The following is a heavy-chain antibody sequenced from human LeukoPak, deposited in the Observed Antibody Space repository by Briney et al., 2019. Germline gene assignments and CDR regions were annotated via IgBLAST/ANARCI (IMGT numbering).Heavy chain of an antibody. D-gene: IGHD6-13*01. V-gene: IGHV4-59*12. CDR2: ILYSGTT. J-gene: IGHJ4*02. CDR1: GGSISPYY. CDR3: ARGPGTWYYY. Sequence: SETLSFTCTVSGGSISPYYWSWIRQTPGKGLEWIGYILYSGTTTNYNPSLKSRVTISVDTSKNQFSLKLSSVTAADTALYYCARGPGTWYYYWGQGTLVTVSS.